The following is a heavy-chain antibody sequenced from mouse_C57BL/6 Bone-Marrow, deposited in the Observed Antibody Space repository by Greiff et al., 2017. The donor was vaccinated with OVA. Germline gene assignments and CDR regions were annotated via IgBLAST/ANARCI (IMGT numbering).Heavy chain of an antibody. D-gene: IGHD1-1*01. Sequence: VQLQQPGAELVKPGASVKLSCKASGYTFTSYWMHWVKQRPGQGLEWIGMIHPNSGSTNYNEKFKSKATLTVDKSSSTAYMQLSSLTSEDSAVYYCARSYYGSSPPYFDVWGTGTTVTVSS. V-gene: IGHV1-64*01. CDR3: ARSYYGSSPPYFDV. J-gene: IGHJ1*03. CDR1: GYTFTSYW. CDR2: IHPNSGST.